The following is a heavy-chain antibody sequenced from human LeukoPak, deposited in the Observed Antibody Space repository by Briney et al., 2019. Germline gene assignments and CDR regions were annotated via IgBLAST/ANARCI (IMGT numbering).Heavy chain of an antibody. J-gene: IGHJ4*02. CDR1: GFTFDDYG. D-gene: IGHD6-13*01. Sequence: GGSLRLSCAASGFTFDDYGMSWVRQAPGKGLECVSRINWNGGSTGYADSVKGRFTISRDNAKNSLYLQMNSLRAEDTALYYCARDREQQLYTFDYWGQGTLVTVSS. V-gene: IGHV3-20*04. CDR3: ARDREQQLYTFDY. CDR2: INWNGGST.